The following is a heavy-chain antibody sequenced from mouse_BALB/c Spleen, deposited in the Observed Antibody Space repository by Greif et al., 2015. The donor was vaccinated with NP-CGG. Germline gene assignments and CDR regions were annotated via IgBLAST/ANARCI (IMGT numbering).Heavy chain of an antibody. CDR2: INPSNGRT. CDR1: GYTFTSYW. Sequence: VQVVESGAELVKPGASVKLSCKASGYTFTSYWMHWVKQRPGQGPEWIGEINPSNGRTNYNEKLKSKATLTVDKSSSTAYMQLSSLTSEDSAVYYCARGPYGSSYGFAYWGQGTLVTVSA. V-gene: IGHV1S81*02. CDR3: ARGPYGSSYGFAY. D-gene: IGHD1-1*01. J-gene: IGHJ3*01.